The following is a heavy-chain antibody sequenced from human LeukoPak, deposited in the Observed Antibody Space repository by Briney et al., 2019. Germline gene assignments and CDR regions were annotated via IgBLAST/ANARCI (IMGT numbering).Heavy chain of an antibody. CDR1: GFTFGDYA. Sequence: PGGSLRLSCTASGFTFGDYAMSWVRQAPGKGLEWVGFIRSKAYGGTTEYAASVNGRFTTSRDDSKSIAYLQMNSLKTEDTAVYYCTRPMVRGVIESDWGQGTLVTVSS. D-gene: IGHD3-10*01. CDR3: TRPMVRGVIESD. V-gene: IGHV3-49*04. J-gene: IGHJ4*02. CDR2: IRSKAYGGTT.